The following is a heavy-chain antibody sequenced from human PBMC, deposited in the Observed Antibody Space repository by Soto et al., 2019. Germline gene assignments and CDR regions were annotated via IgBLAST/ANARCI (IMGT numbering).Heavy chain of an antibody. Sequence: GASVKVSCKASGYTFSGFYMHWVRQAPGQGLEWMGWIIPIFGTANYAQKFQGRVTITADESTSTAYMELSSLRSEDTAVYYCAGRIEMATIGPFDYWGQGTLVTVSS. CDR2: IIPIFGTA. V-gene: IGHV1-69*13. J-gene: IGHJ4*02. CDR1: GYTFSGFY. D-gene: IGHD5-12*01. CDR3: AGRIEMATIGPFDY.